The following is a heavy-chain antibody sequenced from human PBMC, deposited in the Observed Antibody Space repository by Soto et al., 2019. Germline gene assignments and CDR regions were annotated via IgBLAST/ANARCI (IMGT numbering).Heavy chain of an antibody. CDR2: INHSGST. D-gene: IGHD2-15*01. J-gene: IGHJ6*02. V-gene: IGHV4-34*01. CDR1: GGSFSGYY. CDR3: ATGRTRYSSSFKGRDAMDV. Sequence: SETLSLTCAVYGGSFSGYYWSWIRQPPGKGLEWIGEINHSGSTNYNPSLKSRVTISVDKSTTTAYLQWNSLKASDTAVYYCATGRTRYSSSFKGRDAMDVWGQGTTVTVSS.